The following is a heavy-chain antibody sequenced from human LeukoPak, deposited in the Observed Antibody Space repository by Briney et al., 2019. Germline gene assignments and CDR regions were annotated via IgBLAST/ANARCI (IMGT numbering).Heavy chain of an antibody. Sequence: GGSLRLSCAASGFTVSSNYMSWVRQAPGKGLEWVSVIYSGGSTYYADSVKGRFTISRDNSKNTLYLQMNSLRAEDTAVYYCARAGSSSWYAHFDYWGQGTLVTVSS. J-gene: IGHJ4*02. CDR3: ARAGSSSWYAHFDY. CDR1: GFTVSSNY. CDR2: IYSGGST. V-gene: IGHV3-53*01. D-gene: IGHD6-13*01.